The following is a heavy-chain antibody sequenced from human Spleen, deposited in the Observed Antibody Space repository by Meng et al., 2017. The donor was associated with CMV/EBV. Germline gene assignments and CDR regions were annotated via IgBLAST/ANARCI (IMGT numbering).Heavy chain of an antibody. V-gene: IGHV3-48*03. CDR1: GFTFSSSE. CDR2: ISSSGGAI. J-gene: IGHJ1*01. Sequence: GESLKISCAASGFTFSSSEMNWVRQAPGKGLEWVSYISSSGGAIYYADSVKGRFTVSRDNAKNSLYLQVNSLRAEDTAVYYCASFKADYDFWSGTQHWGQGTLVTVSS. D-gene: IGHD3-3*01. CDR3: ASFKADYDFWSGTQH.